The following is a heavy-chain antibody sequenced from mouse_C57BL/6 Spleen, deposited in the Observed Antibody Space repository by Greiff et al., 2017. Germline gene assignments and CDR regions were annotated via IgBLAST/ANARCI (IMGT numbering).Heavy chain of an antibody. V-gene: IGHV1-19*01. D-gene: IGHD1-1*01. J-gene: IGHJ3*01. CDR3: AREGDGSSSFAY. CDR2: INPYNGGT. Sequence: VHVKQSGPVLVKPGASVKMSCKASGYTFTDYYMNWVKQSHGKSLEWIGVINPYNGGTSYNQKFKGKATLTVDKSSSTAYMELNSLTSEDSAVYYCAREGDGSSSFAYWGQGTLVTVSA. CDR1: GYTFTDYY.